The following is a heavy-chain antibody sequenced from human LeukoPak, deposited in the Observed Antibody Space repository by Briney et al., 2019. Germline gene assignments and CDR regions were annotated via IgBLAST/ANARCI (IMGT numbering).Heavy chain of an antibody. V-gene: IGHV3-11*04. J-gene: IGHJ4*02. CDR1: GFTFSDYY. CDR2: ITTSGTST. CDR3: ARDRGTYCGGDCSQYYFDY. D-gene: IGHD2-21*01. Sequence: GGSLRLSCAASGFTFSDYYISWIRQAPGKGLEWVSYITTSGTSTYYADSVRGRFTISRDNAKNSLYLQMNSLRAEDTAVYYCARDRGTYCGGDCSQYYFDYWGQGTLVTVSS.